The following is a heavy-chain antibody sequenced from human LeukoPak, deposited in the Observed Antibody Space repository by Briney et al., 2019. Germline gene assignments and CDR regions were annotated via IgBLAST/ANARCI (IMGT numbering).Heavy chain of an antibody. CDR2: ISSSGSTK. CDR1: GFTFSSYE. J-gene: IGHJ6*03. V-gene: IGHV3-48*03. CDR3: ARRGAYYYYNYMDV. Sequence: PGGSLRLSCAASGFTFSSYEMNWVRQAPGKGLEWVSYISSSGSTKYYADSVKGRFTISRDNAKNSLYLQMNSLRAEDTAVYYCARRGAYYYYNYMDVWGKGTTVTISS.